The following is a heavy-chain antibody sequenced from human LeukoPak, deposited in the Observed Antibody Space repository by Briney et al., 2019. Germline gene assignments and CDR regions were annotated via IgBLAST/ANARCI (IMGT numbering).Heavy chain of an antibody. Sequence: GRSLRLSCAASGFTFSRYGMHWVRQAPGKGLECVAVISYDGSNKYYADSVKGRFTISRDNSKNTLYLQMSSLRAEDTALYYCAKDKYGSNSASTGMDVWGQGPTVTVSS. J-gene: IGHJ6*02. CDR2: ISYDGSNK. V-gene: IGHV3-30*18. CDR1: GFTFSRYG. CDR3: AKDKYGSNSASTGMDV. D-gene: IGHD4-23*01.